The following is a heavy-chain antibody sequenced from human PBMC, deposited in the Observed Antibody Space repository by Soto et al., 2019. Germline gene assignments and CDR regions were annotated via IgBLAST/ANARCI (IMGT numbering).Heavy chain of an antibody. V-gene: IGHV3-9*01. J-gene: IGHJ4*02. Sequence: GGSLRLSCAASGFTFAAYAMNWVQQAPGKGLEWVSGISWHSGSIGYADSVKGRFTISRDNAKNSLYLQMNSLRAEDTVLHYCAKGGDSGXXXNYFDXWGQGTLVTVSS. CDR1: GFTFAAYA. CDR3: AKGGDSGXXXNYFDX. CDR2: ISWHSGSI. D-gene: IGHD1-26*01.